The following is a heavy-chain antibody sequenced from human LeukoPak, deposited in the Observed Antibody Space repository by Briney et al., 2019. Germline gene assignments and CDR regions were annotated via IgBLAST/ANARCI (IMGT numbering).Heavy chain of an antibody. V-gene: IGHV1-69*04. CDR3: ARELYCSGGSCKYNWFDP. CDR1: GGTFSSYA. CDR2: IIPILGIA. J-gene: IGHJ5*02. Sequence: SVKVSCKASGGTFSSYAISWVRQAPGQGLEWMGRIIPILGIANYAQKFQGRVTITADKSTSTAYMELSSLRSKDTAVYYCARELYCSGGSCKYNWFDPWGQGTLVTVSS. D-gene: IGHD2-15*01.